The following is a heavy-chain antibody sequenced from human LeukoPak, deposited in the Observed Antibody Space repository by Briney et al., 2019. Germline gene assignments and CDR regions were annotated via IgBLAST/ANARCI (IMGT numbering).Heavy chain of an antibody. CDR3: AKEALGGGGY. D-gene: IGHD3-10*01. V-gene: IGHV3-66*01. Sequence: GGSLILSCAASGFTVSSNYMNWVRQAPGKGLEWLSIIYSSGSTYYADSVKGRFTISRDNSKNTLYLQMNSLRAEDTAVYYCAKEALGGGGYWGQGTLVTVSS. J-gene: IGHJ4*02. CDR2: IYSSGST. CDR1: GFTVSSNY.